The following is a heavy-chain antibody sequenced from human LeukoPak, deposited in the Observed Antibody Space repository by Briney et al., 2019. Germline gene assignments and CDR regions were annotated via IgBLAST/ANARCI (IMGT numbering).Heavy chain of an antibody. CDR1: GFTFSSYS. CDR2: ISSSSSYI. D-gene: IGHD3-22*01. CDR3: ARDSGSNYYDSSSSRYYFDY. Sequence: GGSLRLSCAASGFTFSSYSMNWVRQAPGKGLEWVSSISSSSSYIYYADSVKGRFTISRDNAKNSLYLQMNSLRAEDTAVYYCARDSGSNYYDSSSSRYYFDYWGQGTLVTVSS. V-gene: IGHV3-21*01. J-gene: IGHJ4*02.